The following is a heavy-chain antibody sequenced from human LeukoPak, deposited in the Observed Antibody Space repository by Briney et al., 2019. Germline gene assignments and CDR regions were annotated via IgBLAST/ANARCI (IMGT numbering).Heavy chain of an antibody. CDR1: GASMRDHY. J-gene: IGHJ4*02. D-gene: IGHD6-19*01. V-gene: IGHV4-59*11. Sequence: SETLSLTCAVSGASMRDHYWTWIRQPPGKGLEWIGSMYYMLNDNSYNPSLKSRVSISVDTPDNQFSLKLKSVTAADTAVYYCATSFRSGWGFDSWGQGILVAVSS. CDR3: ATSFRSGWGFDS. CDR2: MYYMLND.